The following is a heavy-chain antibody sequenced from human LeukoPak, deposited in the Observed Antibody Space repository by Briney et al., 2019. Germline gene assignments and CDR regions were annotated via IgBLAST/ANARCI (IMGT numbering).Heavy chain of an antibody. Sequence: GGSLRLSCAASGFTFSSYAMHWVRQAPGKGLEWVAVISYDGSNKYYADSVKGRFTISRDNSKNTLYLQMNSLRAEDTAVYYCARGVYYGSGTPFGFDYWGQGTLVTVSS. CDR2: ISYDGSNK. CDR1: GFTFSSYA. J-gene: IGHJ4*02. CDR3: ARGVYYGSGTPFGFDY. V-gene: IGHV3-30-3*01. D-gene: IGHD3-10*01.